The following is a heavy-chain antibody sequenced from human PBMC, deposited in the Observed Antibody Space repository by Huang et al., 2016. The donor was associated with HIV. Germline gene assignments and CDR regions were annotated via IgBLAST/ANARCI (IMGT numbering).Heavy chain of an antibody. D-gene: IGHD3-22*01. Sequence: QVQLELGGAGLFKASEDLSRNCGVYGGSFSGYYWNWLRQAPGKGLGWVGEINHSRNTNYNPSLKSRVNMSVDTSKSQFSLYLTSLSAADTGTYFCARRYNSRRDYWGRGTLVTVHS. CDR3: ARRYNSRRDY. V-gene: IGHV4-34*02. J-gene: IGHJ4*02. CDR2: INHSRNT. CDR1: GGSFSGYY.